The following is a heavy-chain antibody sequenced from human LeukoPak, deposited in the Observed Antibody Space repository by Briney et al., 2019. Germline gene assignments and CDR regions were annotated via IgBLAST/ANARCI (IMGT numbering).Heavy chain of an antibody. CDR1: GHSITSRY. Sequence: SDTLSLTCNVSGHSITSRYWIGVRQPPGRGVEWVGYIYYTGITKYNPTHKSRVSMSVDTFTNQVFQRVNSVTAADTALYHYARSVDYFDNTGPHMMFDYWGQGTQVTVSS. D-gene: IGHD3-22*01. J-gene: IGHJ4*02. V-gene: IGHV4-59*07. CDR2: IYYTGIT. CDR3: ARSVDYFDNTGPHMMFDY.